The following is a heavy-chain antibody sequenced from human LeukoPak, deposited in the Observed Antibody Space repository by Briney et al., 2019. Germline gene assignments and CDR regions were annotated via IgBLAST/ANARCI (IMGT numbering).Heavy chain of an antibody. J-gene: IGHJ5*02. Sequence: GASVKVPCKASGGTFSSYAISWVRQAPGQGLEWMGRIIPILGIANYAQKFQGRVTITADKSTSTAYMELSSLRSEDTAVYYCARGYMTTVTTTWFDPWGRGTLVTVSS. D-gene: IGHD4-17*01. CDR2: IIPILGIA. CDR3: ARGYMTTVTTTWFDP. V-gene: IGHV1-69*04. CDR1: GGTFSSYA.